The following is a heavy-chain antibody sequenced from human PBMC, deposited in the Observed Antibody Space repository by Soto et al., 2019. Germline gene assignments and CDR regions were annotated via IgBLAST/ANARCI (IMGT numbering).Heavy chain of an antibody. CDR1: GGSISSYY. CDR2: IYTSGST. J-gene: IGHJ4*02. D-gene: IGHD2-2*01. Sequence: SETLSLTCTVSGGSISSYYWSWIRQPAGKGLEWIGRIYTSGSTNYNPSLKSRVTMSVDTSKNQFSLKLSSVTAADTAVYYCGRGIHPRRATSATGFDYWGQGTLVTVSS. CDR3: GRGIHPRRATSATGFDY. V-gene: IGHV4-4*07.